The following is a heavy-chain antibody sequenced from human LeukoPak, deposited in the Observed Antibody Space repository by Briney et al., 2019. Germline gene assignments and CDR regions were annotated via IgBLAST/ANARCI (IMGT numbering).Heavy chain of an antibody. Sequence: PGGSLRLSCAAFGFTVSVNYMSWVRQAPGKGLECVSVIYSGGNTYYADSVKGRFPISRDNSKNTLYLQMNSLRAEDTAVYYCARKTDSGGQGDYWGPGTLVTVSS. J-gene: IGHJ4*02. CDR2: IYSGGNT. D-gene: IGHD3-22*01. V-gene: IGHV3-66*01. CDR1: GFTVSVNY. CDR3: ARKTDSGGQGDY.